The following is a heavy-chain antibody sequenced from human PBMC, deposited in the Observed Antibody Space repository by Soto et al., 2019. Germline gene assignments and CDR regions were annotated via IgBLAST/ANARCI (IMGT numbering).Heavy chain of an antibody. V-gene: IGHV1-3*05. J-gene: IGHJ5*02. D-gene: IGHD6-19*01. Sequence: QVQLVQSGAEEKKPGASVKVSCKASGYTFTSYAMHWVRQAPGQRLEWMGWINAGNGNTKYSQTFQGRVTITRDTSASTAYMELSSLRSEDTAVYYCARGGGWYVWFDPWGQGTLVTVSS. CDR3: ARGGGWYVWFDP. CDR2: INAGNGNT. CDR1: GYTFTSYA.